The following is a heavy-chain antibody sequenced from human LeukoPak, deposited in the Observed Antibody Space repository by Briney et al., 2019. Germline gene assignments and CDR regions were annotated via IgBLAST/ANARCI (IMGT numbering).Heavy chain of an antibody. J-gene: IGHJ6*04. V-gene: IGHV4-59*01. D-gene: IGHD3-10*01. CDR3: ARDGLWFGASFYYGMDV. CDR1: GGSISSYY. CDR2: IYYSGST. Sequence: SETLSLTCSVSGGSISSYYWSWIRQSPGKGLEWIRYIYYSGSTNYNPSLKSRVTISVDTSKNQFSLKLSSVTAADTAVYYCARDGLWFGASFYYGMDVWGKGTTVTVSS.